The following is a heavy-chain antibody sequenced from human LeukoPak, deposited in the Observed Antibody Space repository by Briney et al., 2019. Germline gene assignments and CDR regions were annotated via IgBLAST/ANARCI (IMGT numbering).Heavy chain of an antibody. Sequence: GGSLRLSCAASGFPFRSYAMSWVRQAPGKGLEWVSGISRSGGSSYYADSVKGRFTISRDNSRDTLYLKMTSLRAEDTAVYYCAKDGSLYYDSSEWGAQHWGQGTLVTVSS. CDR2: ISRSGGSS. D-gene: IGHD3-22*01. J-gene: IGHJ1*01. V-gene: IGHV3-23*01. CDR1: GFPFRSYA. CDR3: AKDGSLYYDSSEWGAQH.